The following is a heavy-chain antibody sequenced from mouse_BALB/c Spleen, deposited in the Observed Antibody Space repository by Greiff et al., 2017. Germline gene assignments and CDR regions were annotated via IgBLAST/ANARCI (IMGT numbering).Heavy chain of an antibody. CDR2: IWAGGST. Sequence: VHLVESGPGLVAPSQSLSITCTVSGFSLTSYGVHWVRQPPGKGLEWLGVIWAGGSTNYNSALMSRLSISKDNSKSQVFLKMNSLQTDDTAMYYCARGRGYGNYVAWFAYWGQGTLVTVSA. CDR1: GFSLTSYG. D-gene: IGHD2-10*02. V-gene: IGHV2-9*02. CDR3: ARGRGYGNYVAWFAY. J-gene: IGHJ3*01.